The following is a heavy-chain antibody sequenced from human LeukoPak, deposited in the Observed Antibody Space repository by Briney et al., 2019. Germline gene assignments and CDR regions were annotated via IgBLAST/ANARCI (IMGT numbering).Heavy chain of an antibody. CDR2: IYYSGGT. J-gene: IGHJ3*02. CDR1: GGSISSYY. V-gene: IGHV4-59*01. D-gene: IGHD3-22*01. Sequence: SETLSLTCTVSGGSISSYYWSWIRQPPGKGLEWIGYIYYSGGTNYNPSLKSRVTISVDTSKNQFSLKLSSVTAADTAVYYCARDAYQGVVISAFHIWAKGQWSPSPQ. CDR3: ARDAYQGVVISAFHI.